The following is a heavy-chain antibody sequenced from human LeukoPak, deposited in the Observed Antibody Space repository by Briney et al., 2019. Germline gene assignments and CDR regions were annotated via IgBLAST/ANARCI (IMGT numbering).Heavy chain of an antibody. V-gene: IGHV3-23*01. J-gene: IGHJ4*02. CDR1: GFTLTSYA. Sequence: GGSPRLSCADPGFTLTSYAMRWVCQAPGKGLEWVSAISGSGGSTYYADSVKGRFTISRDNSKNTLYLQMNSLRAEDTAVYYCAKAVAGTFFDYWGLGTLVTVSS. D-gene: IGHD6-19*01. CDR2: ISGSGGST. CDR3: AKAVAGTFFDY.